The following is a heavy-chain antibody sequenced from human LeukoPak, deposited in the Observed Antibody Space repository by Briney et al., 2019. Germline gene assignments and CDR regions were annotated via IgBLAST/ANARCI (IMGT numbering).Heavy chain of an antibody. Sequence: SETLSLTCSVSGGSINNYYWSWIRRSPGQGREWIGYIHYSGNTNYNPSFKGRLTISVDTSRDQFSLKLNSVTAADTAIHYCARDRRYRSGDNYYLHYFDSWGQGTLVTVSS. CDR2: IHYSGNT. V-gene: IGHV4-59*01. D-gene: IGHD2-15*01. CDR3: ARDRRYRSGDNYYLHYFDS. J-gene: IGHJ4*02. CDR1: GGSINNYY.